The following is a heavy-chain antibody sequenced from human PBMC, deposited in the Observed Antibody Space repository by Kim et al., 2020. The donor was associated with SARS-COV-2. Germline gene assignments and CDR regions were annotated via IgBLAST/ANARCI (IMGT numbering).Heavy chain of an antibody. CDR3: ARLGAAAGT. J-gene: IGHJ4*02. CDR2: GRP. Sequence: GRPYSHPALKSRVTTSVDTSKNQFSLKLTSVTAADTAVYYCARLGAAAGTWGQGTLVTVSS. D-gene: IGHD6-13*01. V-gene: IGHV4-39*01.